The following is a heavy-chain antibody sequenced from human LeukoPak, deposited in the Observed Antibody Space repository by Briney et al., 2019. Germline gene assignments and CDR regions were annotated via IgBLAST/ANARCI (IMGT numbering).Heavy chain of an antibody. CDR3: ARGVAVPAATLDY. Sequence: KSSETLSLTCSVSGGSISSYYWNWIRQPPGKGLEWIGYIYYSGSTNYNPSLKSRVTLSVDTSKNQFSLKLSSVTAADTAVYYCARGVAVPAATLDYWGQGTLVTVSS. CDR2: IYYSGST. D-gene: IGHD2-2*01. V-gene: IGHV4-59*08. J-gene: IGHJ4*02. CDR1: GGSISSYY.